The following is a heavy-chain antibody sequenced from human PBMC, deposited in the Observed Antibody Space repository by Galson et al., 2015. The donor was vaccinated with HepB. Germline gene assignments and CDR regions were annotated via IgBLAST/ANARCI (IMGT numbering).Heavy chain of an antibody. CDR2: ISDNGDNI. Sequence: SLRLSCAASGFTFSSHAMSWVRQAPGKGLEWVSIISDNGDNIYYADSVKGRFTISRDNPKNTLYLQMNSLRAEDTAVYYCAKAPLGLGYCSGGSCSRLFDPWGQGTLVTVSP. J-gene: IGHJ5*02. CDR3: AKAPLGLGYCSGGSCSRLFDP. V-gene: IGHV3-23*01. CDR1: GFTFSSHA. D-gene: IGHD2-15*01.